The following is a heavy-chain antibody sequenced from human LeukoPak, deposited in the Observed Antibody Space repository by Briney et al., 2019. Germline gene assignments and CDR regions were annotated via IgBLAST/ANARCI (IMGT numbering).Heavy chain of an antibody. D-gene: IGHD6-19*01. CDR3: AREGVGGGWSTFDY. Sequence: PGRSLRLSCAASGFTFSSYAMHWVRQAPGKGLEWVAVISYDGSNKYYADSVKGRFTISRDNSKNTLYLQMNSLRAEDTAVYYCAREGVGGGWSTFDYWGQGTLVTVSS. CDR2: ISYDGSNK. J-gene: IGHJ4*02. V-gene: IGHV3-30-3*01. CDR1: GFTFSSYA.